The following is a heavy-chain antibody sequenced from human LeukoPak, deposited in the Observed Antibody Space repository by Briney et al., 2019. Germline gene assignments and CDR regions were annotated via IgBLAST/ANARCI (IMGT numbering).Heavy chain of an antibody. Sequence: ASVKVSCKASGYTFSGYYIHWVRQAPGQGLEWMGIINPNGGSTSYAQKFQGRVTMTRDMSTSTVYMELSSLRSEDTAVYYCARAGDMITFGGVIVRGLYYFDYWGQGTLVTVSS. CDR2: INPNGGST. D-gene: IGHD3-16*02. V-gene: IGHV1-46*01. J-gene: IGHJ4*02. CDR1: GYTFSGYY. CDR3: ARAGDMITFGGVIVRGLYYFDY.